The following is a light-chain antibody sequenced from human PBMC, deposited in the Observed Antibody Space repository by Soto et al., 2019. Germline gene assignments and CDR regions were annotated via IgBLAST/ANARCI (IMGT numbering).Light chain of an antibody. CDR2: GAY. Sequence: EIVMTQSPATLSVSPGERATLSCRASQSVSSDLAWYQQKPGQAPRLLIYGAYTRATGVPARFSGSGSGTEFTLTISSLQSEDFAVYYCQQYNNWPPITFGQGTRLEIK. CDR3: QQYNNWPPIT. CDR1: QSVSSD. V-gene: IGKV3-15*01. J-gene: IGKJ5*01.